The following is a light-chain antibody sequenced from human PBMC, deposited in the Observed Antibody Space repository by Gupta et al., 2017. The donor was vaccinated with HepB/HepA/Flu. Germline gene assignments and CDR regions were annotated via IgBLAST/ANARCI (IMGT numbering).Light chain of an antibody. CDR3: QQRSNWPPLT. J-gene: IGKJ4*01. CDR1: QSVSSY. V-gene: IGKV3-11*01. Sequence: EIVLTQSPATLSLSPGERATLSCRASQSVSSYLAWYQQKPGQAPRLLIYDASNSATGIPARFSGSGYGTDFTLTISSREPEDFAGYYCQQRSNWPPLTFGGGTKVEIK. CDR2: DAS.